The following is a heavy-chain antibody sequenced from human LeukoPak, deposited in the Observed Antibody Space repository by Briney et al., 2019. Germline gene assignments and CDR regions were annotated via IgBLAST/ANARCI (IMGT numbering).Heavy chain of an antibody. D-gene: IGHD3-3*01. Sequence: PSETLSLTCTVSGGSISSGSYYWSWIRQPAGKGLEWIGRTYTSGSTNYNPSLKSRVTISVDTSKNQFSLKLSSVTAADTAVYYCARGRYYDFWSGYYNNYYYMDVWGKGTTVTVSS. CDR3: ARGRYYDFWSGYYNNYYYMDV. CDR1: GGSISSGSYY. J-gene: IGHJ6*03. V-gene: IGHV4-61*02. CDR2: TYTSGST.